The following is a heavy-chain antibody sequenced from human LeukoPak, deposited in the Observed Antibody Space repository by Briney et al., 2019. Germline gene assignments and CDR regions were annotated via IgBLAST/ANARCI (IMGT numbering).Heavy chain of an antibody. CDR3: ARAEPRGSIWYPY. CDR1: GGSISSNNW. V-gene: IGHV4-4*02. Sequence: PSGTLSLTCAVSGGSISSNNWWYWVRQPPGKGLEWIGEIFHSGSTNYNPSLKSRVTISVGKSKNQFSLKLNSVTAADTAVYYCARAEPRGSIWYPYWGQGTLVTVSS. J-gene: IGHJ4*02. D-gene: IGHD6-13*01. CDR2: IFHSGST.